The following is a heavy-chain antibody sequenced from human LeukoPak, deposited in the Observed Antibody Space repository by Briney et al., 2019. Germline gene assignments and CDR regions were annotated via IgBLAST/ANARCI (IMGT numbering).Heavy chain of an antibody. J-gene: IGHJ3*02. Sequence: GGSLRLSCEASGFTFSNYDMHWVRQTAGKGLEWVALINTAGRTFYPGSVKGRLTISRENAKKSLYLQMNSLTADDTAVYYCTREAFTDSTGYYFSPFDMWGQGTMVTVSS. V-gene: IGHV3-13*01. D-gene: IGHD3-22*01. CDR2: INTAGRT. CDR3: TREAFTDSTGYYFSPFDM. CDR1: GFTFSNYD.